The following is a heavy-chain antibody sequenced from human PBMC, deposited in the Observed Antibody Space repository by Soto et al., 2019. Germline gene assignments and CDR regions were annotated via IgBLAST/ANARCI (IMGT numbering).Heavy chain of an antibody. Sequence: GGSLILSCAASGFTFSSYSMNWVRQAPGKGLEWVSYISSSSSTIYYADSVKGRFTISRDNAKNSLYLQMNTMRAEDTAVYYCARDKVEWATITWAFEIWGQGKMVT. V-gene: IGHV3-48*01. D-gene: IGHD5-12*01. J-gene: IGHJ3*02. CDR3: ARDKVEWATITWAFEI. CDR2: ISSSSSTI. CDR1: GFTFSSYS.